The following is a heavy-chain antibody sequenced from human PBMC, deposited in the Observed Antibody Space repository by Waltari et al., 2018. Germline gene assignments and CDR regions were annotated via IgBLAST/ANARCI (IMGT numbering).Heavy chain of an antibody. J-gene: IGHJ4*02. CDR1: GFIFRSYA. V-gene: IGHV3-48*03. CDR3: ARDPAQLGGESDN. CDR2: MSRSGDKM. Sequence: VPLVASGGRLVPPGGSLRLSCAASGFIFRSYARNWVRQAPGKGLEWVSYMSRSGDKMYYADSVKGRFTISRDNARKSLYLQMNSLRADDTAVYYCARDPAQLGGESDNWGQGTLVTVSS. D-gene: IGHD6-13*01.